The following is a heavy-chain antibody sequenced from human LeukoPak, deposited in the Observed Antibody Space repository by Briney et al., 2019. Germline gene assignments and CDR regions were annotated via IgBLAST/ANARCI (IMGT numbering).Heavy chain of an antibody. CDR2: ISSSSSYI. Sequence: GGSLRLSCVASGFTFSSYSMNWVRQAPGKGLEWVSSISSSSSYIYYADSVKGRFTISRDNAKNSLYLQMNSLRAEDTAVYYCARDPGSSGYRLDYYFDYWGQGTLVTVSS. D-gene: IGHD3-22*01. CDR1: GFTFSSYS. V-gene: IGHV3-21*01. CDR3: ARDPGSSGYRLDYYFDY. J-gene: IGHJ4*02.